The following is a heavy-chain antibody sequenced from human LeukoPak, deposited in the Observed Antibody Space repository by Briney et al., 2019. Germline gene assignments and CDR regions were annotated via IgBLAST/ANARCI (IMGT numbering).Heavy chain of an antibody. J-gene: IGHJ5*02. CDR2: IYHSGST. Sequence: SETLSLTCTVSGYSISSGYYWGWIRQPPGKGLEWIGSIYHSGSTYYNPSLKSRVTISVDTSKNQFSLKLSSVTAADTAVYYCARAMTTVTYSTYNWFDPWGQGTLVTVSS. D-gene: IGHD4-17*01. V-gene: IGHV4-38-2*02. CDR1: GYSISSGYY. CDR3: ARAMTTVTYSTYNWFDP.